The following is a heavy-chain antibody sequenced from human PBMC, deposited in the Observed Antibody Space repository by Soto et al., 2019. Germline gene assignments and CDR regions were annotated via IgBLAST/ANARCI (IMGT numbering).Heavy chain of an antibody. CDR1: TSILSTYG. CDR3: ASGGLDV. Sequence: QVQLVQSGAEVRKPGASVKVSCAASTSILSTYGLNWVRQAPGQGLEWMGWISTYNGYTNYARKFQGRVTLTTDSSTNAAYMDLRSLRSDVTAVYFCASGGLDVWGQGTAVTVS. V-gene: IGHV1-18*04. CDR2: ISTYNGYT. J-gene: IGHJ6*02.